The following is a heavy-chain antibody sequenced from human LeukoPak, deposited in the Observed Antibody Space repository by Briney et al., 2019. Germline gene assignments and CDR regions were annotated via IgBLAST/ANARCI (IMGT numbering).Heavy chain of an antibody. V-gene: IGHV4-34*01. J-gene: IGHJ5*02. D-gene: IGHD6-6*01. CDR3: ASRIAAGWFDP. Sequence: SETLSLTCAVYGGSFSGYYWSWIRQPPGKGLEWIGEINHSGSTNYNPSLKSRVTITVGTSKNQFSLKLSSVTAADTAVYYCASRIAAGWFDPWGQGTLVTVSS. CDR2: INHSGST. CDR1: GGSFSGYY.